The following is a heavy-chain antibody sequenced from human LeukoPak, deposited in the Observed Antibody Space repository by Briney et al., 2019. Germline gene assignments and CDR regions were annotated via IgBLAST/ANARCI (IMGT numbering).Heavy chain of an antibody. CDR2: IYHSGST. CDR3: ATQEVGAAPFDY. J-gene: IGHJ4*02. Sequence: SETLSLTCAVSGGSISSGGYSWSWIRQPPGKGLEWIGYIYHSGSTYYNPSLKSRVTISVDRSKNQFSLKLNSVTAADTAVYYCATQEVGAAPFDYWGQGTLVTVSS. CDR1: GGSISSGGYS. D-gene: IGHD2-15*01. V-gene: IGHV4-30-2*01.